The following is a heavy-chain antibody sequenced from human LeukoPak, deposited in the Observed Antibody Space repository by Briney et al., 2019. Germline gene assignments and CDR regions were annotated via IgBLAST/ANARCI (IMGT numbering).Heavy chain of an antibody. V-gene: IGHV3-30*18. CDR3: AKDRGYCSSTGCYNYYYYGMDV. Sequence: GGSLRLSCAASGFTFGSYGMHWVRQAPGKGLEWVAVISYDGSNKYYADSVKGRFTISRDNSKNTLYLQMNSLRAEDTAVYYCAKDRGYCSSTGCYNYYYYGMDVWGKGTTVTVSS. CDR1: GFTFGSYG. D-gene: IGHD2-2*01. J-gene: IGHJ6*04. CDR2: ISYDGSNK.